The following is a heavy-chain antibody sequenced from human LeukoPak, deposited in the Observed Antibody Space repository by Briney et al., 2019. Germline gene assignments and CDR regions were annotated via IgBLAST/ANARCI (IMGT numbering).Heavy chain of an antibody. Sequence: GGSLRLSCAASGFTFSNYGMHWVRQAPGKGLEWVAFVRYDETTKFYADSVKGRLTISRDNSKTTLYLQMNSLRAEDTAVYYCAKEVPAAYFDYWGQGTLVTVSS. D-gene: IGHD2-2*01. J-gene: IGHJ4*02. CDR1: GFTFSNYG. CDR3: AKEVPAAYFDY. V-gene: IGHV3-30*02. CDR2: VRYDETTK.